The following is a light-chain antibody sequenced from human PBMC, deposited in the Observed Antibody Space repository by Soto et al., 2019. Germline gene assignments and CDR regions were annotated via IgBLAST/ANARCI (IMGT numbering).Light chain of an antibody. CDR1: QSVSSN. CDR2: GAS. J-gene: IGKJ5*01. Sequence: EIVMTQSPATLYVSPGERATLSCRASQSVSSNLAWYQQKPGQAPRLLIYGASTRATGIPARFSGSGSGTEFTLTISSLQSEDFAVYYCQQYNNWPHITFGQGTRLEIK. V-gene: IGKV3-15*01. CDR3: QQYNNWPHIT.